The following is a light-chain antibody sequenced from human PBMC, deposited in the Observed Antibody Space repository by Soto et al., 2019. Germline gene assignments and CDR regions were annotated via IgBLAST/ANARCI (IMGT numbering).Light chain of an antibody. V-gene: IGKV3-11*01. Sequence: EIVLTQSPATLSLSPVEGATLSCMASQSVGSYLAWYQQKLGQAPRLLIYDASKRATGIPARFSGSGSGTDFTLTINSLEPEDFAVYYCQQRNYWPITFGQGTRLEIK. CDR1: QSVGSY. CDR3: QQRNYWPIT. J-gene: IGKJ5*01. CDR2: DAS.